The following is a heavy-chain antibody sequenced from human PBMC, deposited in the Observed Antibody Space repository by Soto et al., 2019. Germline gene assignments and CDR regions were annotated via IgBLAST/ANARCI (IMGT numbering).Heavy chain of an antibody. V-gene: IGHV1-18*04. CDR3: AREMTFYDFWSVYYTKYYFDY. CDR2: INPNSGNT. J-gene: IGHJ4*02. Sequence: ASVKVSCKASGYTFTGYYMHWVRQAPGQGLEWMGWINPNSGNTNYAQKLQGRVTMTTDTSTSTAYMELRSLRSDDKAVYYCAREMTFYDFWSVYYTKYYFDYWGQGTLVTVSS. CDR1: GYTFTGYY. D-gene: IGHD3-3*01.